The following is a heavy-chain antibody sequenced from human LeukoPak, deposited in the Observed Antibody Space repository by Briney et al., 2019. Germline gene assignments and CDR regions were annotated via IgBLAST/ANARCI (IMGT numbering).Heavy chain of an antibody. CDR1: GGCFSGYY. V-gene: IGHV4-34*01. D-gene: IGHD3-16*01. CDR3: ARGWGGYNDY. Sequence: SETLSLTCAVYGGCFSGYYWSWIRQPPGKGLEWIGEINHSGSTNYNPSLKSRVTISVDTSKNQFSLKLSSVTAADTAVDYCARGWGGYNDYWGHGTLVTVSS. J-gene: IGHJ4*01. CDR2: INHSGST.